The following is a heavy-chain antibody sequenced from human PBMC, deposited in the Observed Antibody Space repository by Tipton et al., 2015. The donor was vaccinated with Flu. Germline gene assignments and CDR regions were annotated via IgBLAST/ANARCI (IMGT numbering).Heavy chain of an antibody. CDR2: VYDDGRT. V-gene: IGHV3-53*01. D-gene: IGHD1-14*01. J-gene: IGHJ4*02. CDR3: ARDEGGTYPD. Sequence: SLRLSCAASGFTFGDYAMHWVRQAPGKGLEWVSIVYDDGRTYYADSVEGRFAISRDNSKNILYLQMNSLRADDTAVYFCARDEGGTYPDWGQGTLVTVSS. CDR1: GFTFGDYA.